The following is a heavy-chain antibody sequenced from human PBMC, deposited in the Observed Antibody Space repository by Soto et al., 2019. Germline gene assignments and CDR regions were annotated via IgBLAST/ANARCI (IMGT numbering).Heavy chain of an antibody. CDR2: IRSKANSYAT. CDR1: GFKFSGSA. Sequence: AGGSLRLSSTASGFKFSGSAMHWVRQASGKGLEWVGRIRSKANSYATAYAASVKGRFTISRDDSKNTAYLQMNSLKTEDTAVYYCTRRLRLGEVLFDYWGQGTLVTVSS. V-gene: IGHV3-73*01. J-gene: IGHJ4*02. CDR3: TRRLRLGEVLFDY. D-gene: IGHD3-16*01.